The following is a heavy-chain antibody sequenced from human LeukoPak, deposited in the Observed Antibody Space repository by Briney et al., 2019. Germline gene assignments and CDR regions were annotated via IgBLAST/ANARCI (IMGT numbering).Heavy chain of an antibody. CDR3: ARDPDYGDPGPFWDY. J-gene: IGHJ4*02. V-gene: IGHV3-7*01. Sequence: GGSLRLSCAASGFTFSNFWMSWVRHAPGKGLEWVANTNKDGSGKYYVDSVEGRFTISRDNSKNSLYLQMNILRADDTAVYYCARDPDYGDPGPFWDYWGQGTLVTVSS. CDR1: GFTFSNFW. CDR2: TNKDGSGK. D-gene: IGHD4-17*01.